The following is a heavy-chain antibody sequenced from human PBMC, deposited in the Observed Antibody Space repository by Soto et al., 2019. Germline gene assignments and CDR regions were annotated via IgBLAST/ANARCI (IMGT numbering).Heavy chain of an antibody. D-gene: IGHD3-3*01. V-gene: IGHV1-69*06. CDR2: IVPMFVTS. J-gene: IGHJ4*02. CDR3: NRGSEYEFGSGYL. Sequence: QERLVQSGAEVRKPGSSVKVSCKVTGGTSTRYAINWVRQAPGQGLERMGGIVPMFVTSKYAQKLQGRVTITADTSTNIAYVELRSLRSEDTAVYYCNRGSEYEFGSGYLGGQGTLVSVSP. CDR1: GGTSTRYA.